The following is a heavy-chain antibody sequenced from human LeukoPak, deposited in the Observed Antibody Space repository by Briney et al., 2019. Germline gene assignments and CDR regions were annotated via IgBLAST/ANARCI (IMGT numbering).Heavy chain of an antibody. Sequence: SETLSLTCTVSGGSISSSSYYWGWIRQPPGKGLEWIGSIYYSGSTYYNPSLKSRVTISVDTSKNQFSLKLSSVTAADTAVYYCARHEEGYSYLYYFNYWDQGTLATVSS. D-gene: IGHD5-18*01. CDR3: ARHEEGYSYLYYFNY. V-gene: IGHV4-39*01. CDR2: IYYSGST. J-gene: IGHJ4*02. CDR1: GGSISSSSYY.